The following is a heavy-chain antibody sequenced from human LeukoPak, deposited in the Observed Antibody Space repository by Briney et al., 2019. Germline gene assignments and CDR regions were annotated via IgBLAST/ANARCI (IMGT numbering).Heavy chain of an antibody. J-gene: IGHJ4*02. CDR3: VREESGGYFDY. Sequence: GASVTVSFMSFGFTFTNYLLHWVRPAPGQGLAWVGIIDPSVDTTNYAQKFRGRVTMTRDTSTSTVYMELSSLRSDDTAIYYCVREESGGYFDYWGQGTLVTVSS. V-gene: IGHV1-46*01. CDR1: GFTFTNYL. CDR2: IDPSVDTT. D-gene: IGHD2-8*02.